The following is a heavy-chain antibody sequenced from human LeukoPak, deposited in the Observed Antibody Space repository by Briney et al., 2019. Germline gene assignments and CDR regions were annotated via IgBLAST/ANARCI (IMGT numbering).Heavy chain of an antibody. CDR3: ATDGGYAFDI. J-gene: IGHJ3*02. CDR1: GFTFSSYN. V-gene: IGHV3-21*01. CDR2: ISSSRSYI. Sequence: PGGSLRLSCAASGFTFSSYNMNWVRQAPGKGLEWVSSISSSRSYIYYADSVRGRFTISRDNAKNMLYLQMNNLRAEDTAVYYCATDGGYAFDIWGQGTMVTVSS. D-gene: IGHD1-14*01.